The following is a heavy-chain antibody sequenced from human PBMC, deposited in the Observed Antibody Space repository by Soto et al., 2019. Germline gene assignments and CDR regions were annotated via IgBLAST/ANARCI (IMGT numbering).Heavy chain of an antibody. J-gene: IGHJ6*03. D-gene: IGHD5-12*01. V-gene: IGHV1-2*02. CDR3: ARESGGATATLDYYYFYMDV. Sequence: QVQLVQSGAEVKKPGASVTVSCKASGYTFSDYYLHWVRQAPGQGPEWMGWINPNGGGTKYGQKFRGRVTMTRDTSVTTAFMELNSLKSDDTAVYYCARESGGATATLDYYYFYMDVWGKGTTVTVSS. CDR2: INPNGGGT. CDR1: GYTFSDYY.